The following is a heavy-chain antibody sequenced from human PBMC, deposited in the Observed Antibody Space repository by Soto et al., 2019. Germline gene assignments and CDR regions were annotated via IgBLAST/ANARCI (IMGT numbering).Heavy chain of an antibody. CDR3: ARGVAGRGFDL. V-gene: IGHV6-1*01. Sequence: SQTLSLTCAISGASVSSDTAPWNWLSSSASRGLEWLGRTYYRSNWLHDYAVSMKSRITVNPDTPKNHFSRQPNSLNPDDTAVYSGARGVAGRGFDLWGKGTLVTVSS. D-gene: IGHD6-19*01. J-gene: IGHJ4*02. CDR2: TYYRSNWLH. CDR1: GASVSSDTAP.